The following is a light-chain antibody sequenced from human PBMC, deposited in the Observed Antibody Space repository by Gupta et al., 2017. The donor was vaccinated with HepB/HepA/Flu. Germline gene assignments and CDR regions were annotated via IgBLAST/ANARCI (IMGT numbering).Light chain of an antibody. CDR2: EDN. J-gene: IGLJ2*01. Sequence: QSVLTQPPSVSAALGQKVTISCSGSSSNIGNNYVSWYQKLQGSAHKLLIYEDNKRPSGITDRVACSKSGTYDTPGLTVLQTGDEAEDDCGKWASSLSASVFGGGTEMTVL. CDR1: SSNIGNNY. CDR3: GKWASSLSASV. V-gene: IGLV1-51*02.